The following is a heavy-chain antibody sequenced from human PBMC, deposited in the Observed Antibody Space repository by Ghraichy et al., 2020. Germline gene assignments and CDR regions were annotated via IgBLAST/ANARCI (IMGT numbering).Heavy chain of an antibody. CDR3: AKMGGLYYYDSSGYFYDY. CDR1: GFTFNNYA. CDR2: ISYDGSNK. D-gene: IGHD3-22*01. V-gene: IGHV3-30*18. Sequence: GGSLRLSCASSGFTFNNYAMHWVRQAPGKGLEWVAVISYDGSNKYYADSVKGRFTISRDNSKNTLYLQMNSLRAEDTAVYYCAKMGGLYYYDSSGYFYDYRGQGTLVTVAS. J-gene: IGHJ4*02.